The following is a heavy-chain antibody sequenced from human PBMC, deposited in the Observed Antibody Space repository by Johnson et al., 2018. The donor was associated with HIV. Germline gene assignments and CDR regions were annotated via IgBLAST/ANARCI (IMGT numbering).Heavy chain of an antibody. J-gene: IGHJ3*02. D-gene: IGHD5-24*01. CDR2: IYSDGST. CDR3: ARFGDMATSFHGFDI. V-gene: IGHV3-53*01. CDR1: GFTVSSNY. Sequence: VQLVESGGGVVQPGGSLRLSCAASGFTVSSNYMSWVRQAPGKGLEWVSIIYSDGSTYFADSVKGRFPISTDNSKNSLHLQMNSLRAEDTAVYYCARFGDMATSFHGFDIWGQG.